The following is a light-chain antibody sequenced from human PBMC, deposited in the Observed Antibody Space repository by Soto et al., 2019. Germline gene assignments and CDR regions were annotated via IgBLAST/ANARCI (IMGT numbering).Light chain of an antibody. CDR3: QQYNTWPPEYT. CDR2: DTS. J-gene: IGKJ2*01. Sequence: EIVLTQSPATLSVSPGERATLSCRASQSVSTKLAWYQQKPGQAPRLLIYDTSTRATGIPARFSGSRSGTEFTLTISSLQSEDCAVYFCQQYNTWPPEYTFGQGTKLEIK. V-gene: IGKV3-15*01. CDR1: QSVSTK.